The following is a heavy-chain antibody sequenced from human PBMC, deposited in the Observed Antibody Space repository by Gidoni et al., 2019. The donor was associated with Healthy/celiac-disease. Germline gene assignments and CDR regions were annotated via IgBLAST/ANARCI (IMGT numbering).Heavy chain of an antibody. J-gene: IGHJ4*02. CDR2: IRSKAYGWTT. CDR3: TRDLWSGSPGESYYFDY. D-gene: IGHD1-26*01. Sequence: EVQLVESGGGLVQPGRSLRLSCTASGFTFGDYAMSWFRQAPGKGLEWVGFIRSKAYGWTTEYAASVKGRFTISRDDSKSIAYLQMNSLKTEDTAVYYCTRDLWSGSPGESYYFDYWGQGTLVTVSS. CDR1: GFTFGDYA. V-gene: IGHV3-49*03.